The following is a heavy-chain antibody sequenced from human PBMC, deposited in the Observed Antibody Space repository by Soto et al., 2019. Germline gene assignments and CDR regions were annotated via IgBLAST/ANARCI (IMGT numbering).Heavy chain of an antibody. D-gene: IGHD2-2*01. V-gene: IGHV3-30-3*01. CDR3: ARDIVLVPAAPRYYGMDV. CDR2: ISYDGSNK. CDR1: GFTFSSYA. J-gene: IGHJ6*02. Sequence: QVQLVESGGGVVQPGRSLRLSCAASGFTFSSYAMHWVRQAPGKGLEWVAVISYDGSNKYYADSVQGRFTISRDNSKNTLYLQMNRLRAEDTAVYYCARDIVLVPAAPRYYGMDVWGQGTTVTVSS.